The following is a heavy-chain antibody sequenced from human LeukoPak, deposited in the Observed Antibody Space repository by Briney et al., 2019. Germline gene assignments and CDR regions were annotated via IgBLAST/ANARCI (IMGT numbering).Heavy chain of an antibody. J-gene: IGHJ4*02. V-gene: IGHV1-18*01. CDR1: GYTFSNYG. CDR2: ISAYDGNT. D-gene: IGHD4-11*01. Sequence: ASVKVSCKASGYTFSNYGFSWLRQAPGQGLEWMGWISAYDGNTIYAQSLQGRVTMTTDTSTSTAYMELRSLRSDDTAVYYCARQVDYRWYYFDYWGQGTLVTVSS. CDR3: ARQVDYRWYYFDY.